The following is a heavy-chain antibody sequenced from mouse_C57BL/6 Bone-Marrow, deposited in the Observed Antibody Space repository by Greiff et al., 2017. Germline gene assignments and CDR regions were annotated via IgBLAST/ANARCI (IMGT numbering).Heavy chain of an antibody. V-gene: IGHV14-4*01. CDR1: GFNIKDDY. CDR2: IDPENGDT. CDR3: ARYGDYVY. J-gene: IGHJ2*01. Sequence: VQLQQSGAELVRPGASVKLSCTASGFNIKDDYMHWVKQRPEQGLEWIGWIDPENGDTEYASKFKGKATITADTSTNTAYLQLSSLTSEDTAVYYCARYGDYVYWGQGTTLTVST. D-gene: IGHD2-13*01.